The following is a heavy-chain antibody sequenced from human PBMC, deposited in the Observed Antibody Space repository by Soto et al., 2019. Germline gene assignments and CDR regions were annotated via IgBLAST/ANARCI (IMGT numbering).Heavy chain of an antibody. CDR3: ARGGEVGVAGAAAFDM. CDR1: GYTVTTHY. J-gene: IGHJ3*02. V-gene: IGHV1-46*01. Sequence: QVQLVQSGAEVKQPGASVKISCTASGYTVTTHYMHWVRQAPGRGLEWMGAINPGSGAAKYTQTFQARVTLTRDTSTNTVYMEMSALISVDTAVFYCARGGEVGVAGAAAFDMWGQGTMVTVSS. CDR2: INPGSGAA. D-gene: IGHD2-15*01.